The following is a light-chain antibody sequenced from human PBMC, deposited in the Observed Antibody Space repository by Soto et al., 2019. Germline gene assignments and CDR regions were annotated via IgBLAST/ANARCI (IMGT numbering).Light chain of an antibody. V-gene: IGKV3-15*01. CDR2: GAS. CDR1: QSVSSN. Sequence: EIVMTQSPATLSVSPGERATLSCRASQSVSSNLAWYQQKPGQAPRLLIYGASTRATGIPARFSGNGSGTEFTLTISSLQSEDFAVYYCQQYNNWFTFGGGTKVEIK. J-gene: IGKJ4*01. CDR3: QQYNNWFT.